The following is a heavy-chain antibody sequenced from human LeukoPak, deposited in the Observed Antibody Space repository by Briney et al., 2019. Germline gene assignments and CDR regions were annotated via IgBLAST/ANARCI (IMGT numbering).Heavy chain of an antibody. Sequence: PGRSLRLSCAASGLTFSSYGMHWVRQAPGKGLEWVAVISYDGSNKYYADSVKGRFTISRDNSKNTLYLQMNSLRAEDTAVYYCAKNYYYDSSGYHPPDYWGQGTLVTVSS. CDR3: AKNYYYDSSGYHPPDY. V-gene: IGHV3-30*18. J-gene: IGHJ4*02. CDR1: GLTFSSYG. CDR2: ISYDGSNK. D-gene: IGHD3-22*01.